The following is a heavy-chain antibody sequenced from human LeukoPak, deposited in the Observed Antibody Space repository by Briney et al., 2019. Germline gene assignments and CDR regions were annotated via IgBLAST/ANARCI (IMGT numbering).Heavy chain of an antibody. Sequence: GGSLRLSCAASEFTVSSNYMSWVRQAPGKGLEWVSVIYSGGSTYYADSVKGRFTISRDNSKNTLYLQMNSLRAEDTAVYYCARVCGYYQNWFDPWGQGTLVTVSS. CDR1: EFTVSSNY. J-gene: IGHJ5*02. D-gene: IGHD3-3*01. V-gene: IGHV3-53*01. CDR2: IYSGGST. CDR3: ARVCGYYQNWFDP.